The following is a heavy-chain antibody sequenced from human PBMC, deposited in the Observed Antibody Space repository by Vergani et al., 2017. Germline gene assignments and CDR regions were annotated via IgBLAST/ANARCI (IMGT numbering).Heavy chain of an antibody. V-gene: IGHV3-15*07. CDR2: IKSTFDRGTT. J-gene: IGHJ6*03. Sequence: EVQLVESGGGIVKPGGSLRLSCVASGFSFRNAWMNWVRRTPGKGLEWVGRIKSTFDRGTTDYAAAVKGRFTISRADSKNTLFLQMNSLRAEDTAVYYCAKAKQDEDCSSISCDYHYYYMDVWGKGTTVTVSS. D-gene: IGHD2-2*01. CDR3: AKAKQDEDCSSISCDYHYYYMDV. CDR1: GFSFRNAW.